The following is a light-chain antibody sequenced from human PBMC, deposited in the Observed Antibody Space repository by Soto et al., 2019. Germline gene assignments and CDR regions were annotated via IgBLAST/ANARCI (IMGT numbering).Light chain of an antibody. Sequence: EIVLTQFPGTLSLSPGERATLSCRASQSVTSGYLGWYQQKPGQAPRLLISRASSRATGISDRFSGSGSGTDFTLTISRLEPEDCAVYYCQHYGTSPPMYTFGQGTKVEIK. CDR2: RAS. V-gene: IGKV3-20*01. J-gene: IGKJ2*01. CDR1: QSVTSGY. CDR3: QHYGTSPPMYT.